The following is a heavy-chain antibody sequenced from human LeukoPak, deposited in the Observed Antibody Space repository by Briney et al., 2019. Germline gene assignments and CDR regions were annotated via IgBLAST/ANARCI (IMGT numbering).Heavy chain of an antibody. V-gene: IGHV1-8*03. Sequence: ASVKVSCKASGYTFTSYDINWVRQATGQGLEWMGWMNPNSGNTGYAQKFQGRVTTTRNTSISTAYMELSSLRSEDTAVYYCARDKESRASYDVKRRAFDIWGQGTMVTISP. CDR1: GYTFTSYD. D-gene: IGHD5-18*01. CDR3: ARDKESRASYDVKRRAFDI. CDR2: MNPNSGNT. J-gene: IGHJ3*02.